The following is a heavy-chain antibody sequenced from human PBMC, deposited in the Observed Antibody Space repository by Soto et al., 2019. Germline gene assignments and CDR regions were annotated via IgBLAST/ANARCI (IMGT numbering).Heavy chain of an antibody. V-gene: IGHV3-9*01. J-gene: IGHJ5*02. Sequence: GGSLRLSCSASGFTFEDFAMHWVRRVPGKGLEWVAGNRWNGEAVGYAASVKGRCTSSRDNAKKLLFLQMNSLRVDDTALYYCVKDGEAASPGWFDTWGQGTQVTVSS. D-gene: IGHD6-6*01. CDR1: GFTFEDFA. CDR3: VKDGEAASPGWFDT. CDR2: NRWNGEAV.